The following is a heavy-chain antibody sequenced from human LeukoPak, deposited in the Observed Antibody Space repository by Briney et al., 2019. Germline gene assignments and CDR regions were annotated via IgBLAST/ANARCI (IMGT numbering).Heavy chain of an antibody. J-gene: IGHJ6*02. CDR1: GFTFSSYA. CDR3: VVVPAAINYYYGMDV. V-gene: IGHV3-23*01. Sequence: PGGSLRLSCAASGFTFSSYAMSWVRQAPGKGLEWVSAISGSGGSTYYADSVKGRFTIYRDNSKNTLYLQMNSLRAEDTAVYYCVVVPAAINYYYGMDVWAKGPRSPSP. D-gene: IGHD2-2*01. CDR2: ISGSGGST.